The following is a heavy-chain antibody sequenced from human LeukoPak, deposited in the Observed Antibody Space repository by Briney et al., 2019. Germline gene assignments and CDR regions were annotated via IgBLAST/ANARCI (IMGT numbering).Heavy chain of an antibody. CDR2: INTSGNI. J-gene: IGHJ5*02. V-gene: IGHV4-61*02. CDR3: ARGLSSSWYWFNT. Sequence: SETLSLTCTVSGGSISSESYYWGWIRQPAGKGLEWIGRINTSGNINYNPSLKSRVTLSVDTSNNQFSLKLTSLTAADTAVYYCARGLSSSWYWFNTWGQGTLVTVSS. CDR1: GGSISSESYY. D-gene: IGHD6-13*01.